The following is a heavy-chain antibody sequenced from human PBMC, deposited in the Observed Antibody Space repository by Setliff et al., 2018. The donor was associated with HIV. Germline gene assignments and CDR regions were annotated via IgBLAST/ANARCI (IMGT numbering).Heavy chain of an antibody. D-gene: IGHD3-10*01. J-gene: IGHJ6*02. CDR3: ARGLKAELLWFGELRPYYYYGMDV. CDR2: IIPMYNIP. Sequence: GASVKVSCKTSGGTLSNYVITWVRQAPGQGLEWMGMIIPMYNIPAYAQKFQGRVTFTADESTSTAYMELSSLSSEDTDVYFCARGLKAELLWFGELRPYYYYGMDVWGQGTTVTVSS. CDR1: GGTLSNYV. V-gene: IGHV1-69*13.